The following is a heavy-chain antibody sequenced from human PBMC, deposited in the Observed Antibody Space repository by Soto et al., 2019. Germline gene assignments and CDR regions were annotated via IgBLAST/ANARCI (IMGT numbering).Heavy chain of an antibody. V-gene: IGHV4-39*01. Sequence: NPSETLSLTCTVSGGSISSSSYYWGWIRQPPGKGLEWIGSIYYSGSTYYNPSLKSRVTISVDTSKNQFSLKLSSVTAADTAVYYCARTVVAAAYYYMDVWGKGTTVTVSS. CDR1: GGSISSSSYY. D-gene: IGHD2-15*01. CDR2: IYYSGST. CDR3: ARTVVAAAYYYMDV. J-gene: IGHJ6*03.